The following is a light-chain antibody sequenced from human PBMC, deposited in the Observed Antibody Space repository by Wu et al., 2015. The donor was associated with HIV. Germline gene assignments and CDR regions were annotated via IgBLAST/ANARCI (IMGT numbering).Light chain of an antibody. CDR3: QQLNSYPLT. V-gene: IGKV1-33*01. Sequence: QMTQSPSSLSASVGDRVTITCQASQDISNYLNWYQQKPGKAPKLLIYDASNLETGVPSRFSGSGSGTDFTLTISSLQPEDFATYYCQQLNSYPLTFGGGTKVEIK. CDR2: DAS. J-gene: IGKJ4*01. CDR1: QDISNY.